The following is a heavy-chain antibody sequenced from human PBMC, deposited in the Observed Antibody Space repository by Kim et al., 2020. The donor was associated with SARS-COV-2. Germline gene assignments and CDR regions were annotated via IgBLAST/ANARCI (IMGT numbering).Heavy chain of an antibody. J-gene: IGHJ4*02. CDR3: ARAPIMITFGGVIANFDY. D-gene: IGHD3-16*02. CDR1: GGSFSGYY. V-gene: IGHV4-34*01. Sequence: SETLSLTCAVYGGSFSGYYWSWIRQPPGKGLEWIGEINHSGSTNYNPSLKSRVTISVDTSKNQFSLKLSSVTAADTAVYYCARAPIMITFGGVIANFDYWGQGTLVTVSS. CDR2: INHSGST.